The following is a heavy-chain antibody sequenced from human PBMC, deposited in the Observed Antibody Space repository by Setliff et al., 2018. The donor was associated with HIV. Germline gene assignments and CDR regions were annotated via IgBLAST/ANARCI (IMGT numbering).Heavy chain of an antibody. CDR2: IYPGDSDT. J-gene: IGHJ5*02. Sequence: GESLKISCKGSGYSFTNYWIGWVRQIPGKCLEWMGIIYPGDSDTRYSPSFQGQVTLSVDKSISTAYLQWSSLKASDTARSYCVRHVSSLAVFDPWGRGTLVTVSS. V-gene: IGHV5-51*01. CDR1: GYSFTNYW. CDR3: VRHVSSLAVFDP. D-gene: IGHD6-19*01.